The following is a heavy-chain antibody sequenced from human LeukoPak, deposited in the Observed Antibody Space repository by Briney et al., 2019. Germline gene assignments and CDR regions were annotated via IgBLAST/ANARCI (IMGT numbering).Heavy chain of an antibody. CDR3: ARDQLAAAGPGG. Sequence: ASVKVSCKASGYSSTGYYMHWVRQAPGQGLEWMGWVNTNSGVTNYPQKFQGRVTMTRDTSITTAYMELSSLRFDDTAVYYCARDQLAAAGPGGWGQGTLVTVSS. V-gene: IGHV1-2*02. CDR1: GYSSTGYY. D-gene: IGHD6-13*01. CDR2: VNTNSGVT. J-gene: IGHJ4*02.